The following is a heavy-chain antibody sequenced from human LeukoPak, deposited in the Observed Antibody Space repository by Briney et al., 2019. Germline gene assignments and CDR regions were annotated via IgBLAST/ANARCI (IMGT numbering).Heavy chain of an antibody. D-gene: IGHD5-24*01. CDR3: ARDRQDPGEMSN. J-gene: IGHJ4*02. CDR2: ISSSSSTI. Sequence: GGSLRLSCAASGFTFSSYSMNWVRQAPGKGLEWVSYISSSSSTIYYADSVKGRFTISRDNAKDPLYLQMNSLRAEDTAVYYCARDRQDPGEMSNWGQGTLVTVSS. CDR1: GFTFSSYS. V-gene: IGHV3-48*01.